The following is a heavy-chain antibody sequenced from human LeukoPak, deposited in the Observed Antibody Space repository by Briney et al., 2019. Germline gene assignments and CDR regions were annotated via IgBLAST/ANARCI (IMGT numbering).Heavy chain of an antibody. D-gene: IGHD2-2*01. CDR3: ARGPVVPALNPPFDY. Sequence: QAGGSLRLSCAASGFTFSSFGMHWVRQAPGKGLEWVALIRFDGSNKYYADSVKGRFTISRDNSKNTLYLQMNSLRAEDTAVYYCARGPVVPALNPPFDYWGQGTLVTVSS. J-gene: IGHJ4*02. CDR2: IRFDGSNK. V-gene: IGHV3-30*02. CDR1: GFTFSSFG.